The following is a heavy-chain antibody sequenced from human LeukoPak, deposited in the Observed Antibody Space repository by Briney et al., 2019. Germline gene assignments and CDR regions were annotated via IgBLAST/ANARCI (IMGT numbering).Heavy chain of an antibody. CDR1: GFTFSSFS. CDR3: AKDRSIGTYYTFDS. V-gene: IGHV3-21*04. CDR2: ISTSSSYI. J-gene: IGHJ4*02. D-gene: IGHD1-26*01. Sequence: GGSLRLSCTASGFTFSSFSMNWVRQAPGKGLEWVSSISTSSSYIYYADSVKGRFTISRDNARKSVYLQMSSLTAKDTAVYYCAKDRSIGTYYTFDSWGQGTLVTVSS.